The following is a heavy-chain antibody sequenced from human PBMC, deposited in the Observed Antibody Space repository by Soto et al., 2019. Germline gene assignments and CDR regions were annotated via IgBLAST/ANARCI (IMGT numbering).Heavy chain of an antibody. V-gene: IGHV4-39*02. CDR2: IASSGST. Sequence: QLQLQESGPGLVKPSETLSLTCTVSGGSFSSSSYYWGWIRQPPGKGREWIGSIASSGSTYYNPSIKSRVTISVDTSKIQFSLKLSSVTAADTAVYYCARDSPANLYYYYYGMDVWGQGTTFTVSS. J-gene: IGHJ6*02. CDR1: GGSFSSSSYY. CDR3: ARDSPANLYYYYYGMDV.